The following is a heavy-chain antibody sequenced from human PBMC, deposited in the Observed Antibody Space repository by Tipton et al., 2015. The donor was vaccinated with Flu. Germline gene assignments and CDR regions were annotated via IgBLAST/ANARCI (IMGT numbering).Heavy chain of an antibody. CDR1: GDSISSDYY. D-gene: IGHD4-11*01. J-gene: IGHJ5*02. CDR3: ARRDYSNYVSEPKSWLEP. CDR2: ISRSGST. Sequence: TLSLTCAVSGDSISSDYYWGWVRQLPGKGLEWIGSISRSGSTNYNPSLKSRVTISIDTSKNQFSLKMKSVTAADLAVYYCARRDYSNYVSEPKSWLEPWGQGTMESVYS. V-gene: IGHV4-38-2*01.